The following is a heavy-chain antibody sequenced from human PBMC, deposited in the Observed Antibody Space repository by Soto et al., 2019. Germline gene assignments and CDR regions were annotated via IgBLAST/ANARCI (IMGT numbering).Heavy chain of an antibody. CDR3: ASGYSSPNFDY. V-gene: IGHV4-31*01. D-gene: IGHD5-18*01. CDR1: GGSISSGGYY. J-gene: IGHJ4*02. CDR2: IYYSGSA. Sequence: PSETLSLTCTVSGGSISSGGYYWSWIRQHPGKGLEWIGYIYYSGSAYYNPSHTSLLTISEDMCKIQFSLKLGSVAAADTAVYYLASGYSSPNFDYCCQGPLVTVS.